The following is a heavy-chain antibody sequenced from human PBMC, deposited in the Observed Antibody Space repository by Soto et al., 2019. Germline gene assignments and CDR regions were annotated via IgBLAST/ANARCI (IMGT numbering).Heavy chain of an antibody. D-gene: IGHD6-13*01. V-gene: IGHV3-23*01. CDR1: GFTFSGYA. J-gene: IGHJ4*02. Sequence: EVQLLESGGGLVQPGGSLRLSCAASGFTFSGYAMSWVRQAPGKGLEWVSVISGSGDSTYYADSVKGRFTISRDNSKNTLYLQMNSLRAEDTAVYYCAKRGSSSYFDYWGQGTLVTVSS. CDR2: ISGSGDST. CDR3: AKRGSSSYFDY.